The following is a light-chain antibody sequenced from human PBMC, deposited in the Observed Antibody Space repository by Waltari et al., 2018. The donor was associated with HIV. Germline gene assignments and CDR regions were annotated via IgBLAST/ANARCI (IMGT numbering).Light chain of an antibody. CDR2: TNT. J-gene: IGLJ2*01. V-gene: IGLV1-44*01. CDR1: SSNIGDNT. CDR3: ATWDDSLNGHVV. Sequence: QSVLTQPPSASGTPGQRVTISCSGSSSNIGDNTVNWYQQLPGTAPKLRIYTNTRRPAGVPDRFSGSKSGTSASLAISGLQSEDEADYYCATWDDSLNGHVVFGGGTKLTV.